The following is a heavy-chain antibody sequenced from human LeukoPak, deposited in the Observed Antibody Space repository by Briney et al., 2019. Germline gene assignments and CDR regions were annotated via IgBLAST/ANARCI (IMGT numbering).Heavy chain of an antibody. CDR3: ATGGAYRDAFDI. Sequence: GASVKVSCKTSGGTFSTYSINWVRQAPGQGLEWMGRIIPILSQSDYAQKFQGTVSITADEFTETAYMELSSLRSDDTAVYYCATGGAYRDAFDIWGQETMVTVSS. J-gene: IGHJ3*02. CDR1: GGTFSTYS. V-gene: IGHV1-69*11. D-gene: IGHD3-10*01. CDR2: IIPILSQS.